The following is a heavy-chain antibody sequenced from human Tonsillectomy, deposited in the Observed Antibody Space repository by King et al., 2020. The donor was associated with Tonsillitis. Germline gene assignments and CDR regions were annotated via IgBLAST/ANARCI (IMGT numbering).Heavy chain of an antibody. CDR1: GYTFTGYY. Sequence: QLVQSGAEVKKPGASVRVSCKASGYTFTGYYMHWVRHAPGQGLEWMGWINPNSGGTNYAQKFQDRVTMTRDTSISTAYMELSRLRSDDTAVYYCARVATGGGYYFDYWGQGTLVTVSS. CDR3: ARVATGGGYYFDY. J-gene: IGHJ4*02. D-gene: IGHD7-27*01. V-gene: IGHV1-2*02. CDR2: INPNSGGT.